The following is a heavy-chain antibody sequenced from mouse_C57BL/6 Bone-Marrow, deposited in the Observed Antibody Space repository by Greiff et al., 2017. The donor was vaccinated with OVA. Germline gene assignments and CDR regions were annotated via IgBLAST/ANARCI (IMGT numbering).Heavy chain of an antibody. Sequence: VQLQESGPELVKPGASVKLSCKASGYTFTSYDINWVKPRPGQGLEWIGWIYPRDGSTKYNEKFKGKATLTVDTSSSTAYMELHSLTSEDSAVYFCARAGSSYGGYYAMDYWGQGTSVTVSS. CDR1: GYTFTSYD. CDR2: IYPRDGST. CDR3: ARAGSSYGGYYAMDY. V-gene: IGHV1-85*01. D-gene: IGHD1-1*01. J-gene: IGHJ4*01.